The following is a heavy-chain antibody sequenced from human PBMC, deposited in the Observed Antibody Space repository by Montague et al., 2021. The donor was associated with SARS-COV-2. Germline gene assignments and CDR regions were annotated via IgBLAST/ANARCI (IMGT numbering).Heavy chain of an antibody. CDR1: GGSISSGGYY. Sequence: TLSLTCTVSGGSISSGGYYWSWIRQHPGKGLEWIGYIYYSGSTNYNPSLKSRLTISVDTSKNQFSLKLSSVTAADTAVYFCARGWAFDPWGQGRLDTVSS. D-gene: IGHD6-13*01. J-gene: IGHJ3*01. V-gene: IGHV4-31*03. CDR2: IYYSGST. CDR3: ARGWAFDP.